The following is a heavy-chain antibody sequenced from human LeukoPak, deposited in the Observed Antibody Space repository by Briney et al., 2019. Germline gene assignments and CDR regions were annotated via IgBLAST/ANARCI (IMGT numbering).Heavy chain of an antibody. Sequence: GGSLCLSCAASGFTFSSYAMSWVRQAPGQGLEWVSAISGSGGSTYYADSVKGRFTISRDDSKNTLYLQMNSLRAEDTAVYYCAKGTTVTTRTPCGYWGQGTLVTVSS. CDR1: GFTFSSYA. J-gene: IGHJ4*02. CDR2: ISGSGGST. D-gene: IGHD4-17*01. CDR3: AKGTTVTTRTPCGY. V-gene: IGHV3-23*01.